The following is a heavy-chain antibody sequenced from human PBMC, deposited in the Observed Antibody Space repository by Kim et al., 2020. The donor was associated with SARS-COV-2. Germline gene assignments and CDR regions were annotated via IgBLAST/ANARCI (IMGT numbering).Heavy chain of an antibody. CDR1: GFTFSSYA. J-gene: IGHJ6*02. D-gene: IGHD3-9*01. Sequence: GGSLRLSCAASGFTFSSYAMSWVRQAPGKGLEWVSAISGSGGSTYYADSVKGRFTISRDNSKNTLYLQMNSLRAEDTAVYYCAKLTGYYSWYGMDVWGQGTTVTVSS. CDR2: ISGSGGST. CDR3: AKLTGYYSWYGMDV. V-gene: IGHV3-23*01.